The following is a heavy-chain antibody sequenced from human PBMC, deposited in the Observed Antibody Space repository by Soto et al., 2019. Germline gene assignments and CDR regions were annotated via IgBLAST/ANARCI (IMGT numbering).Heavy chain of an antibody. V-gene: IGHV4-39*01. CDR1: GGSISSSSYY. CDR2: IYYSGST. CDR3: ARRPMDPHHLIDY. Sequence: QLQLQESGPGLVKPSETLSLTCTVSGGSISSSSYYWGWIRQPPGKGLEWIGSIYYSGSTYYNPSRKSRVTVTVDTSKNQFSPKLSSVTAADSAFYYCARRPMDPHHLIDYWGQGTLVTVSS. D-gene: IGHD3-10*01. J-gene: IGHJ4*02.